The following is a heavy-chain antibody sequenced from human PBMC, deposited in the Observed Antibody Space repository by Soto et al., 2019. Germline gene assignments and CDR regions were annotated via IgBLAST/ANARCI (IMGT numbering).Heavy chain of an antibody. CDR2: IKQDGSEK. CDR3: ARPGDPMDEYYYYGMDV. CDR1: GFTFSSYW. V-gene: IGHV3-7*05. J-gene: IGHJ6*02. D-gene: IGHD3-10*01. Sequence: GGSLRLSCAASGFTFSSYWMSWVRQAPGKGLEWVANIKQDGSEKYYVDSVKGRFTISRDNAKNSLYLQMNSLRAEDTAVYYCARPGDPMDEYYYYGMDVWGQGTTVTVAS.